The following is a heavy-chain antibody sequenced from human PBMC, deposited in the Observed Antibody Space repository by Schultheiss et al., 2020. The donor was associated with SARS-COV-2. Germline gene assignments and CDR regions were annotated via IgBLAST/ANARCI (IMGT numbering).Heavy chain of an antibody. V-gene: IGHV3-23*01. CDR2: ISGSGGST. D-gene: IGHD6-19*01. J-gene: IGHJ3*02. Sequence: GGSLRLSCAASGFSFDDYAMHWVRQAPGKGLEWVSAISGSGGSTYYADSVKGRFTISRDNSKNTLYLQMNSLRAEDTAVYYCARTLAGTFAFDIWGQGTMVTVSS. CDR3: ARTLAGTFAFDI. CDR1: GFSFDDYA.